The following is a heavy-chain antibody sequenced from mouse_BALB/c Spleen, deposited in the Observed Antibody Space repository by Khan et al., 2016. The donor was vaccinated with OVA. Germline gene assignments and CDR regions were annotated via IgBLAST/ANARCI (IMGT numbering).Heavy chain of an antibody. Sequence: EVELVESGGDLVKPGASLKFSCAASGFTFSSYSMPWVRQTPDKRLEWVATISRGGDYTYYSHNVKGRFTISRDNAKNTLYLQMSSLKSEDTAMYYCAGYLTGTFAYWGQGTMVTVSA. J-gene: IGHJ3*01. CDR3: AGYLTGTFAY. CDR2: ISRGGDYT. V-gene: IGHV5-6*01. D-gene: IGHD4-1*01. CDR1: GFTFSSYS.